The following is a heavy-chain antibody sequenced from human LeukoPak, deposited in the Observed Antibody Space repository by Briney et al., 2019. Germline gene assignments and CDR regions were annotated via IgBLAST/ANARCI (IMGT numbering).Heavy chain of an antibody. V-gene: IGHV3-20*04. Sequence: GGSLRLSCAASGFTFDDYGMSWVRQAPGKGLEWVSGINWNGGSTGYAGSVKGRFTISRDNAKNSLYLQMNSLRAEDTALYYCARGYCSSTSCYFDYWGQGTLVTVSS. J-gene: IGHJ4*02. CDR2: INWNGGST. D-gene: IGHD2-2*01. CDR1: GFTFDDYG. CDR3: ARGYCSSTSCYFDY.